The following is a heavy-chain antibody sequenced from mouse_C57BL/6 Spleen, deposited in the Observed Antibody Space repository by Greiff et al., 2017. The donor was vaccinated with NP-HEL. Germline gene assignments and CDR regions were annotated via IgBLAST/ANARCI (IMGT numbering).Heavy chain of an antibody. D-gene: IGHD4-1*01. CDR1: GFSLTSYG. Sequence: VKLMESGPGLVQPSQSLSITCTVSGFSLTSYGLHWVRQSPGKGLEWLGVIWSGGSTDYNAAFISRLSISKDNSKSQVFFKMNSLQADDTAIYYCARNRNWDGYYFDYWGQGTTLTVSS. CDR3: ARNRNWDGYYFDY. J-gene: IGHJ2*01. CDR2: IWSGGST. V-gene: IGHV2-2*01.